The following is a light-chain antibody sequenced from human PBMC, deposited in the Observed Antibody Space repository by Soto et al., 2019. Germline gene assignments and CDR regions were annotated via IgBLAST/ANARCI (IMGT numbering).Light chain of an antibody. CDR1: SSDVGGHNY. Sequence: QSALTQSPSASGSPGQSVTISCTGTSSDVGGHNYVSWYQHHPGKAPKLIIYEVSKRPSGVPDRFSGSKYANTASLTVSGLQAEDEAFYYCSSTAGNNNLVFGGGTKLTVL. CDR2: EVS. V-gene: IGLV2-8*01. CDR3: SSTAGNNNLV. J-gene: IGLJ3*02.